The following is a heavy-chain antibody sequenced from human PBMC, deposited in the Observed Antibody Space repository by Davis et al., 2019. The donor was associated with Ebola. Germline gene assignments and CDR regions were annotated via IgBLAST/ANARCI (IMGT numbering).Heavy chain of an antibody. Sequence: SETLSLTCSVSGGSISSGTYYWGWVRQPPGKGLEWIGSIYYNGRTYYSSSLEGRVTISVDTSKNQFSLKLSSVTAADTAVYYCARERRSTYFYDNNNNNWFDPWGQGALVTVSS. J-gene: IGHJ5*02. CDR3: ARERRSTYFYDNNNNNWFDP. V-gene: IGHV4-39*07. CDR1: GGSISSGTYY. D-gene: IGHD3-22*01. CDR2: IYYNGRT.